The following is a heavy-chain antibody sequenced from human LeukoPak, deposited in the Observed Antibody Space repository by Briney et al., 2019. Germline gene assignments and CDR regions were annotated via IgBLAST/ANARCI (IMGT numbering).Heavy chain of an antibody. J-gene: IGHJ4*02. CDR3: ARGGPLDYDILTGYYPAILEY. CDR1: GGSISSYY. CDR2: IYYSGST. V-gene: IGHV4-59*01. Sequence: PSETLSLTCTVSGGSISSYYWSWIRQPPGKGLEWIGYIYYSGSTNYNPSLKSRVTISVDTSKNQFSLKLSSVTAADTAVYYCARGGPLDYDILTGYYPAILEYWGQGTLVAVSS. D-gene: IGHD3-9*01.